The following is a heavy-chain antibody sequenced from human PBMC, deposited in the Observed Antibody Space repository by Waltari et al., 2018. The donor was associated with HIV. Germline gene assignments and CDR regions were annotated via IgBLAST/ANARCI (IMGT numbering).Heavy chain of an antibody. CDR2: IDAVPANL. V-gene: IGHV1-3*01. CDR3: ARDVVNYDVSSGYPGYFRN. D-gene: IGHD3-3*01. CDR1: GVTFSTHA. Sequence: QVQLVQSGAEVKRPGASVKVSCKSLGVTFSTHAIQWVRQATGEVLEWLGWIDAVPANLIYSQTRRARITITRDPSATTAYIAVTHMRLEDTDVYFCARDVVNYDVSSGYPGYFRNWGQVTLVPVSS. J-gene: IGHJ1*01.